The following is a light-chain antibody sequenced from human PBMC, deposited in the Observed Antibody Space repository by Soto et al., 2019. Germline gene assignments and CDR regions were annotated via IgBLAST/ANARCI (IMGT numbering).Light chain of an antibody. Sequence: EIVMTQSPATLSVSPGERATLSCRASQSISNNLGWYQQKPGQAPRLLIYDASTRDTGIPDRFSGSGSGTDFSLTISRLEPEDFAVYYCQQFGNSPLMYTFGQGTKLEIK. CDR2: DAS. CDR1: QSISNN. V-gene: IGKV3-20*01. CDR3: QQFGNSPLMYT. J-gene: IGKJ2*01.